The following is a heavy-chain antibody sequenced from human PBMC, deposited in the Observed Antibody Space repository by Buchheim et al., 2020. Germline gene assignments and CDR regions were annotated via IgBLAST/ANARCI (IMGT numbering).Heavy chain of an antibody. V-gene: IGHV1-18*01. Sequence: QVQLVQSGAEVQTPEASVMLSCKASGYTFSYYGISWVRQAPGQGLDWMGWVSGYTGYPISAQNLQGRVTLTTDSSPSTDYIELRSLRSDDTAVYFCARQKNSWSPDYWGQGTL. D-gene: IGHD1-26*01. CDR2: VSGYTGYP. CDR1: GYTFSYYG. CDR3: ARQKNSWSPDY. J-gene: IGHJ4*02.